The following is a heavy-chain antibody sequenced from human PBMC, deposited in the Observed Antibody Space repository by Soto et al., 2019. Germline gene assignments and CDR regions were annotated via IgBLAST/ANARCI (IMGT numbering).Heavy chain of an antibody. J-gene: IGHJ6*02. Sequence: SETLSLTCTVSGGSISNYYWSWFRQTPGKGLEWIGYVHDSWGSNYNPSLKSRVAISLDTSKSQFSLKLSSVTAADTAVYYCVRGIAVAGRTYYYYGMDVWGQGTTVTVSS. CDR1: GGSISNYY. V-gene: IGHV4-59*12. CDR3: VRGIAVAGRTYYYYGMDV. CDR2: VHDSWGS. D-gene: IGHD6-19*01.